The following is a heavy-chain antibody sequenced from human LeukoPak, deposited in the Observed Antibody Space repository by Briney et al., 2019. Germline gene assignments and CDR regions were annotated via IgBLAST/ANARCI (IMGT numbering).Heavy chain of an antibody. J-gene: IGHJ3*02. V-gene: IGHV4-59*01. CDR1: GGSISSYY. CDR2: IYYSGST. D-gene: IGHD3-16*01. Sequence: PSETLSLTRTVSGGSISSYYWSWIRQPPGKGLEWIGYIYYSGSTNYNPSLKSRVTISVDTSKNQFSLKLSSVTAADTAVYYCARDLKLGNAFDIWGQGTMVTVSS. CDR3: ARDLKLGNAFDI.